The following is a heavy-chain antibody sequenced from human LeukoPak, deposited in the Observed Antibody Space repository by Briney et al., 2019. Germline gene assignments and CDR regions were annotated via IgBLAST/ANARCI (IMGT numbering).Heavy chain of an antibody. CDR2: ISPTSGDT. CDR3: ARGDGDGPARRAFDI. V-gene: IGHV1-2*02. J-gene: IGHJ3*02. Sequence: ASVKVSCKASGYTFTGYYMHWVRQAPGQGLEWMGWISPTSGDTNYLQKFQGRVIMTRDTSISTAYMELSRVRSDDTAVYYCARGDGDGPARRAFDIWGQGTMVTVSS. D-gene: IGHD7-27*01. CDR1: GYTFTGYY.